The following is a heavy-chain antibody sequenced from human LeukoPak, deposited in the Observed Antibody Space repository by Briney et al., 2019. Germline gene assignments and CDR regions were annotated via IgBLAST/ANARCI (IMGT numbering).Heavy chain of an antibody. Sequence: GGSLRLSCTASGFSINSYSMTWVRQAPGKGLEWVSTISSSGGYIYYADSVKGRFTISRDTAKNSLYLQMNSLRVEDTAVYNCARLRDTVTSASDYWGQGTLVTVSS. J-gene: IGHJ4*02. CDR2: ISSSGGYI. CDR3: ARLRDTVTSASDY. CDR1: GFSINSYS. D-gene: IGHD4-17*01. V-gene: IGHV3-21*01.